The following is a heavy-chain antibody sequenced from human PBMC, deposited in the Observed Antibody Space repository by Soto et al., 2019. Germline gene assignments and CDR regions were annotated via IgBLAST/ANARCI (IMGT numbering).Heavy chain of an antibody. CDR3: AKGAGGYGAFGFYFHY. D-gene: IGHD4-17*01. Sequence: GGSLRLSCAASGFTFSSYGMHWVRQAPGKGLERVAVISYDGSNKYYADSVKGRFTISRDNSKNTLYLQMNSLRAEDTAVYYCAKGAGGYGAFGFYFHYWGQGTLVTVSS. J-gene: IGHJ4*02. CDR2: ISYDGSNK. V-gene: IGHV3-30*18. CDR1: GFTFSSYG.